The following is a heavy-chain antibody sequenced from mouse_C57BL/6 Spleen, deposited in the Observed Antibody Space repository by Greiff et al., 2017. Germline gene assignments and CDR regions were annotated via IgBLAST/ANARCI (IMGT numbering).Heavy chain of an antibody. CDR1: GYTFTDYN. CDR2: INPNNGGP. J-gene: IGHJ3*01. Sequence: EVQLQQSGPELVKPGASVKIPCKASGYTFTDYNMDWVKQSHGKSLEWIGDINPNNGGPIYNQKFKGKATLTVDKSSSTAYMELRSLTSEDTAVYYCARGGGRFAYWGQGTLVTVSA. CDR3: ARGGGRFAY. D-gene: IGHD3-3*01. V-gene: IGHV1-18*01.